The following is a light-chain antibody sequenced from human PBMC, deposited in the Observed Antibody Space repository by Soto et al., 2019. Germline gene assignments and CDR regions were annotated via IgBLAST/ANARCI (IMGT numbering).Light chain of an antibody. CDR1: QSPGTW. J-gene: IGKJ4*02. CDR2: DVS. CDR3: QQYFSYPLT. Sequence: DIQMTPSPSTLSASVGDRVIITCRASQSPGTWMAWYQQKPGTAPVLLIYDVSKLESGVPSRFSGRASGTEFTLTITSLQPDDFATYYCQQYFSYPLTFGGGTKVEIK. V-gene: IGKV1-5*01.